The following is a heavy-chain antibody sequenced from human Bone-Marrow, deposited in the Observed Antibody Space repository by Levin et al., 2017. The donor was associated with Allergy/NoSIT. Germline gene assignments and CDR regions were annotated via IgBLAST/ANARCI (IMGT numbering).Heavy chain of an antibody. D-gene: IGHD1-26*01. CDR2: ISGSGGST. CDR3: AKGGDTNRRFDAFDI. CDR1: GFTFSSYA. V-gene: IGHV3-23*01. J-gene: IGHJ3*02. Sequence: GESLKISCAASGFTFSSYAMSWVRQAPGKGLEWVSAISGSGGSTYYADSVKGRFTISRDNSKNTLYLQMNSLRAEDTAVYYCAKGGDTNRRFDAFDIWGQGTMVTVSS.